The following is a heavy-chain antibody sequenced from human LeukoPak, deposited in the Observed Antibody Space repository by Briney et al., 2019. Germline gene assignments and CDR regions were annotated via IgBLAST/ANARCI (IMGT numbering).Heavy chain of an antibody. J-gene: IGHJ4*02. Sequence: ASVKVSCKASGYTFTGYFLHWVRQAPGQGLEWMGRINPNSGGTNYAQKFQGRVTMTRDTSISTAYMELSRLRSDDTAVYYCARDWSAGDPDYWGQGTLVTVSS. CDR3: ARDWSAGDPDY. D-gene: IGHD7-27*01. CDR2: INPNSGGT. CDR1: GYTFTGYF. V-gene: IGHV1-2*06.